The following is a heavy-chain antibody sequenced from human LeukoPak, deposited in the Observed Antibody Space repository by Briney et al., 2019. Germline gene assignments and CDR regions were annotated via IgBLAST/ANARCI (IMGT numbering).Heavy chain of an antibody. V-gene: IGHV3-11*01. D-gene: IGHD6-6*01. CDR2: ISSSGSTI. CDR1: GFTFSDYY. J-gene: IGHJ6*02. CDR3: ARGKAARAYYYYGMDV. Sequence: GGSLRLSCAASGFTFSDYYMSWIRQAPGKGLEWVSYISSSGSTIYYADSVKGRFTISRDNAKNSLYLQMNSLRAEDTAVYYCARGKAARAYYYYGMDVWGQGTTVTVSS.